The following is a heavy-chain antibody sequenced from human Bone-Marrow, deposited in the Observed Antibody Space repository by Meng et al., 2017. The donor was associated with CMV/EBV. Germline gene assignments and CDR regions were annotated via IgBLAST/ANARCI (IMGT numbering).Heavy chain of an antibody. CDR2: IKQDGSEK. Sequence: GESLKISCAASGFTFSSYWMGWVRQAPGKGLEWVGNIKQDGSEKYHVDSVKGRFTISRDNAKKSLYLQMNSLRAEDTAVYFCARERLGGAFDIWGQGTMVTVSS. V-gene: IGHV3-7*01. D-gene: IGHD7-27*01. CDR1: GFTFSSYW. J-gene: IGHJ3*02. CDR3: ARERLGGAFDI.